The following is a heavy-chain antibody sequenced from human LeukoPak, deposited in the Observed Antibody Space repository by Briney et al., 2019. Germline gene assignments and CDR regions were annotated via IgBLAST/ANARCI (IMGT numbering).Heavy chain of an antibody. Sequence: GGSLRLSCAASGFTFSDYYMSWIPQAPGKGLEWVSDISSSSSTIYYADSVKGRFTISRDNAKNSLYLEMNSLRAEDTAVYYCARTYYDFWSGYYSHEGNPFDYWGQGTLVTVSS. CDR2: ISSSSSTI. CDR3: ARTYYDFWSGYYSHEGNPFDY. D-gene: IGHD3-3*01. J-gene: IGHJ4*02. V-gene: IGHV3-11*04. CDR1: GFTFSDYY.